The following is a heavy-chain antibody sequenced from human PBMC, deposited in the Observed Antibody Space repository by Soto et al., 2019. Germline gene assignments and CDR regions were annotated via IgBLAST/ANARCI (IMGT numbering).Heavy chain of an antibody. Sequence: GGSLRLSCAASGFTFSSYAMSWVRQAPGKGLEWVSAISGSGGSTYYADSVKGRFTISRDNSKNTLYLQMNSLRAEDTAVYYCAKADLLWFGEPPLRWFDPWGQGTLVTVSS. CDR3: AKADLLWFGEPPLRWFDP. J-gene: IGHJ5*02. D-gene: IGHD3-10*01. V-gene: IGHV3-23*01. CDR2: ISGSGGST. CDR1: GFTFSSYA.